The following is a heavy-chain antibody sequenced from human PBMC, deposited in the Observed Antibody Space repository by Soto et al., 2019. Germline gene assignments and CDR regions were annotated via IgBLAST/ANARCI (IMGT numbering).Heavy chain of an antibody. J-gene: IGHJ4*02. CDR3: ARAYYYDSSGYFWDH. CDR2: IYYSGST. D-gene: IGHD3-22*01. Sequence: SETLSLTCTVSGGSISSYYWSWIRQPPGKGLEWIGYIYYSGSTNYNPSLKSRVTISVDTSKNQFSLKLSSVTAADTAVYYCARAYYYDSSGYFWDHWGQGTLVTVSS. CDR1: GGSISSYY. V-gene: IGHV4-59*01.